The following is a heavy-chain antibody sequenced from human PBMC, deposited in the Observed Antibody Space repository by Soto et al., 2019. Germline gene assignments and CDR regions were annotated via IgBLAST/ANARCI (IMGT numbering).Heavy chain of an antibody. CDR1: GGSISSSSYY. CDR2: IYYSGST. CDR3: ASMIGDPVLSFDS. D-gene: IGHD3-10*02. V-gene: IGHV4-39*01. Sequence: PSETLSLTCTVSGGSISSSSYYWGWIRQPPGKGLEWIGSIYYSGSTYYNPSLKSRVTISVDTSKNQFSLKLSSVTAADTAVYYCASMIGDPVLSFDSWAQGTLVTVSS. J-gene: IGHJ5*01.